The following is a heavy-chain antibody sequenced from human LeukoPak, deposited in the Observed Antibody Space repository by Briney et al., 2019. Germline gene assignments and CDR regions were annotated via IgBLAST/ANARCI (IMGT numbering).Heavy chain of an antibody. D-gene: IGHD2-15*01. CDR1: GSSISSGGYY. CDR3: XXDLFEGFDY. J-gene: IGHJ4*02. CDR2: IYYSGST. V-gene: IGHV4-31*03. Sequence: SETLSLTCTVSGSSISSGGYYWSWIRQHPGKGLEWIGYIYYSGSTYYNPSLKSRVTISVDTSKNQFSLKLSSVTAADTPVYXXXXDLFEGFDYWGQGTLVTVSS.